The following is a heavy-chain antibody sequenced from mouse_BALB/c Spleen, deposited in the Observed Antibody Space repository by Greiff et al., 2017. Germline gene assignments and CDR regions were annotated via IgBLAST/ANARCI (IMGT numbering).Heavy chain of an antibody. V-gene: IGHV5-12-2*01. CDR2: ISNGGGST. CDR3: ARQGLRAYFDY. CDR1: GFTFSSYT. J-gene: IGHJ2*01. D-gene: IGHD3-1*01. Sequence: VQLKESGGGLVQPGGSLKLSCAASGFTFSSYTMSWVRQTPEKRLEWVAYISNGGGSTYYPDTVKGRFTISRDNAKNTLYLQMSSLKSEDTAMYYCARQGLRAYFDYWGQGTTLTVSS.